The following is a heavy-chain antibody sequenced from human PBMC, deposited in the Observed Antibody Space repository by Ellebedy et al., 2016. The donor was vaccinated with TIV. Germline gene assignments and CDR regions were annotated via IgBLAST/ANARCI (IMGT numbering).Heavy chain of an antibody. D-gene: IGHD6-13*01. CDR2: IYYSGST. Sequence: MPSETLSLTCTVSGGSISSYYWSWIRQPPGKGLEWIGYIYYSGSTNYNPPLKSRVTISVDTSKHQFSLKLSSVTAADTAVYYCARDVGGQQPNYFDYWGQGTLVTVSS. J-gene: IGHJ4*02. CDR1: GGSISSYY. CDR3: ARDVGGQQPNYFDY. V-gene: IGHV4-59*01.